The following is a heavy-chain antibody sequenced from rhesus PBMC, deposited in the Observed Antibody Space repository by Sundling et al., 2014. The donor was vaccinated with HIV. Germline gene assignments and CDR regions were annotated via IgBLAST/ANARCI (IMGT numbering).Heavy chain of an antibody. CDR1: GGSMTNNY. Sequence: QVQLQESGPGLVKPSETLSLTCAVSGGSMTNNYWSWIRQAPGKGLEWIGNMHGSSGSPYYNPSLKSRVTISKDTSKNQFSLKLSSVTAADTAVYYCARHRGFCTSGNCYVLDFEFWGQGAQVTVSS. D-gene: IGHD2-2*01. J-gene: IGHJ1*01. CDR2: MHGSSGSP. V-gene: IGHV4-147*01. CDR3: ARHRGFCTSGNCYVLDFEF.